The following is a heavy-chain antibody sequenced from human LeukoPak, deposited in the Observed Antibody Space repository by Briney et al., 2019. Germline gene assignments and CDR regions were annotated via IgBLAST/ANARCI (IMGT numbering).Heavy chain of an antibody. CDR3: ARRRYGGYVSYYYYYMDV. CDR1: GGSFSGYY. D-gene: IGHD5-12*01. V-gene: IGHV4-34*01. Sequence: SETLSLTCAVYGGSFSGYYWSWIRQPPGKGLEWIGEINHSGSTNYNPSLKSRVTISVDTSKNQFSLKLSSVTAADTAVYYCARRRYGGYVSYYYYYMDVWGKGTTVTISS. CDR2: INHSGST. J-gene: IGHJ6*03.